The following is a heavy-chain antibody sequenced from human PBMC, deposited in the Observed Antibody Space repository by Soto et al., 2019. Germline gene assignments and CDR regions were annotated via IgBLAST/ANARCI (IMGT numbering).Heavy chain of an antibody. D-gene: IGHD3-22*01. CDR2: IIPLLDTT. J-gene: IGHJ1*01. V-gene: IGHV1-18*01. CDR1: GYTFTSYG. CDR3: ARVDSSGVWPFQH. Sequence: SGYTFTSYGISWVRQAPGQGLEWMGRIIPLLDTTNYAQKLQGRVTMTTDTSTSTAYMELRSLRSDDTAVYYCARVDSSGVWPFQHWGQGTLVTVSS.